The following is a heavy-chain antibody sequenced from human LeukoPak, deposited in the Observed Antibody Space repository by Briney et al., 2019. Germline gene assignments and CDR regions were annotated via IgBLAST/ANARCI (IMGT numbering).Heavy chain of an antibody. D-gene: IGHD3-22*01. V-gene: IGHV1-2*02. CDR1: GYTFTGYY. J-gene: IGHJ4*02. Sequence: ASVKVSCKASGYTFTGYYMHWVRQAPGQGLEWMGWINPNSGGTNYAQKFQGRVTTTRDTSISTAYMELSRLRSDDTAVYYCARGAITMIVVVISNFDYWGQGTLVTVSS. CDR2: INPNSGGT. CDR3: ARGAITMIVVVISNFDY.